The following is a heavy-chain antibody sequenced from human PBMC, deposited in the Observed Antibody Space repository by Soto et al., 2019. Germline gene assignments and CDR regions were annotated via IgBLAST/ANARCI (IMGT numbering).Heavy chain of an antibody. J-gene: IGHJ6*02. Sequence: QVQLVQSGAEVKKPGSSVKVSSKASGGTFSSYTISWVRQAPGQGLEWMGRIIPILGIANYAQKFQRRVTITADKSTSTAYMELTSLRSEDTAVYYCASQWLVRSYYYYGMDVWGQGTTVTVSS. CDR3: ASQWLVRSYYYYGMDV. D-gene: IGHD6-19*01. CDR2: IIPILGIA. CDR1: GGTFSSYT. V-gene: IGHV1-69*02.